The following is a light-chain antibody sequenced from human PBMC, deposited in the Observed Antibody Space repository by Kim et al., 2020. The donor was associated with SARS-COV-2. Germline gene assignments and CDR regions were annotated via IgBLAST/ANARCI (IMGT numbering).Light chain of an antibody. Sequence: CESREGKDTSTHRAWQGISYYLDWFEQKPGKAPKSMIYAASSLQSGVPSKFSGRGSGTDFTLTISSLQPEDFAAYYCQQYNTYPYTFGQGTKLEI. V-gene: IGKV1-16*02. J-gene: IGKJ2*01. CDR2: AAS. CDR1: QGISYY. CDR3: QQYNTYPYT.